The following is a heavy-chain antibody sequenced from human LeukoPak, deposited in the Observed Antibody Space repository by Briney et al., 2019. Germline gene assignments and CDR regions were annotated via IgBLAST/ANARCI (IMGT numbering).Heavy chain of an antibody. Sequence: GGSLRLSCAASGFDFSGFYYMTWIRQAPGKGLEWVSYIGNAGSPKYYADSVKGRFTISRDNAKNSLYLQMNSLRAEDTAVYYCAREYCGGDCSLDYWGQGTLVIVS. CDR1: GFDFSGFYY. D-gene: IGHD2-21*02. V-gene: IGHV3-11*01. CDR3: AREYCGGDCSLDY. J-gene: IGHJ4*02. CDR2: IGNAGSPK.